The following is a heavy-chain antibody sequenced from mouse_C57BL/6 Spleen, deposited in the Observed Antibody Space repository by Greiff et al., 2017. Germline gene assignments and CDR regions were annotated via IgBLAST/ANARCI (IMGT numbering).Heavy chain of an antibody. CDR2: IYPETGGT. J-gene: IGHJ3*01. V-gene: IGHV1-15*01. D-gene: IGHD2-4*01. CDR1: GYTFTDYE. Sequence: QVQLQQSGAELVRPGASVTLSCKASGYTFTDYEMHWVKQRPVHGLEWIGAIYPETGGTAYNQKFKGKAILTADKSSSTAFMELRSLTSEDSAVYCCTRMYYDYSWFAYWGQGTLVTVSA. CDR3: TRMYYDYSWFAY.